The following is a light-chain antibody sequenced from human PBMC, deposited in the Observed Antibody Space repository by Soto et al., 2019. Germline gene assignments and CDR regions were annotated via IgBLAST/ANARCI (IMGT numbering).Light chain of an antibody. J-gene: IGKJ4*01. V-gene: IGKV3-20*01. Sequence: DIVLTQSPDTLSLSPGERATLSCRASQSVNGNDFAWYQQKPGQAPRLLIFGAFSRATGIPDKVSGSASGRDFTLTIDRLEPEDFAVYYCQQYGRSPLTFGGGTKVEIK. CDR2: GAF. CDR1: QSVNGND. CDR3: QQYGRSPLT.